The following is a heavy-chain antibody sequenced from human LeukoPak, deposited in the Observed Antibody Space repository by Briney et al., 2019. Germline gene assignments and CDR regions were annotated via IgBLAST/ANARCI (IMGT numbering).Heavy chain of an antibody. Sequence: SETLSLTCAVSGGSNSSSNWWSWVRQPPGKGLEWIGEIYHSGSTNYNPSLKSRVTISVDKSKNQFSLKLSSVTAADTAVYYCATYCGGDCYPAVGYWGQGTLVTVSS. V-gene: IGHV4-4*02. CDR3: ATYCGGDCYPAVGY. D-gene: IGHD2-21*02. J-gene: IGHJ4*02. CDR2: IYHSGST. CDR1: GGSNSSSNW.